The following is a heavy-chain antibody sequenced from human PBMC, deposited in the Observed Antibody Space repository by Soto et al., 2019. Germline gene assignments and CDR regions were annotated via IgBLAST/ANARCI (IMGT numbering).Heavy chain of an antibody. J-gene: IGHJ4*02. CDR2: LSGKKGNT. CDR3: ARSDYYEDTGTFEN. Sequence: QVHLVQSGGELKKPGASVKVSCKASGSSFSDFGITWGRQAPEKGLEWMGGLSGKKGNTNYAQKVQGKVTLTADTSTSTAYMEMRALTSDDTGIYYCARSDYYEDTGTFENWGQGTPVTVSS. V-gene: IGHV1-18*04. CDR1: GSSFSDFG. D-gene: IGHD4-17*01.